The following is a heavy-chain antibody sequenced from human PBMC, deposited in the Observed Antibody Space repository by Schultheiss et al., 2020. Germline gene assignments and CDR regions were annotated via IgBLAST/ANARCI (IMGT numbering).Heavy chain of an antibody. CDR3: ARQDGYRGHFEY. CDR2: IYSRGST. Sequence: GSLRLSCTVSGDSVNTDNDYWSWIRQPPGKGLEWIGYIYSRGSTRYLPSLKGRVTMSVDTSSNRFSLKLTAVTAADTAVYYCARQDGYRGHFEYWGQGILVTVSS. V-gene: IGHV4-61*01. D-gene: IGHD5-12*01. CDR1: GDSVNTDNDY. J-gene: IGHJ4*02.